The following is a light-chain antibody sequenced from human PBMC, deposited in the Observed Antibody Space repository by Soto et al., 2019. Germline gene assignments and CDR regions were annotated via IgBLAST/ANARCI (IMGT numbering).Light chain of an antibody. CDR1: QSIRNY. V-gene: IGKV1-39*01. Sequence: DMEMTQSPSSLSASVGDRVTITCRASQSIRNYLNWYQHKPGKVPKLLIYAASSLQSGVLTRFSGSGSGTDFTLTINSLQPEDFATYYCQQSYGTPITFGGGTKIEIK. J-gene: IGKJ4*01. CDR3: QQSYGTPIT. CDR2: AAS.